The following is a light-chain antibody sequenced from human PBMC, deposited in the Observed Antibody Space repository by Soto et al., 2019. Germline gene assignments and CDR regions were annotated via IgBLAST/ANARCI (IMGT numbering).Light chain of an antibody. V-gene: IGKV1-39*01. Sequence: DIQMTQSPSSLSASVGDRVTITCRASQNLDNYLNWYQQKPGKAPNLLIYAASRLQSGVPSRFAGSGSGTHFTLTITSLQPEDVGTYFCQQSFSTPIYSFVQGTKVEMK. CDR1: QNLDNY. CDR2: AAS. J-gene: IGKJ2*03. CDR3: QQSFSTPIYS.